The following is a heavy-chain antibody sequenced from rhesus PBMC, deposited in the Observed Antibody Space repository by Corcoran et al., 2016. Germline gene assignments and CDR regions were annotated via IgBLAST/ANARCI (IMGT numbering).Heavy chain of an antibody. J-gene: IGHJ4*01. CDR3: ARDGGQLES. D-gene: IGHD6-25*01. CDR2: ISGSGGRT. Sequence: QLQLQESGPGLVKPSETLSLTCAVSGGSISSNYWSWIRQPPGKGLEWIGRISGSGGRTDSNPTLKSRVTISTDTSRNQFSLKLSSVPAAEPAVYYCARDGGQLESWGQGVLGTVSS. V-gene: IGHV4-173*01. CDR1: GGSISSNY.